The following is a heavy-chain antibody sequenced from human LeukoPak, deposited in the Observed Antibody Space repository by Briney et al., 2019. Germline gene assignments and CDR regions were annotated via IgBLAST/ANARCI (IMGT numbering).Heavy chain of an antibody. J-gene: IGHJ6*02. D-gene: IGHD2-15*01. CDR1: GFTFRTYS. Sequence: PGGSLRLSYAASGFTFRTYSMNWVRQAPGKGLEWVSYVSSSSKSIYYADSVKGRFTVSRDNARNSLFLQINSLRDEDTAVYYCARDRRSGVRDFYYGLDVWGQGTTVTVSS. CDR3: ARDRRSGVRDFYYGLDV. CDR2: VSSSSKSI. V-gene: IGHV3-48*02.